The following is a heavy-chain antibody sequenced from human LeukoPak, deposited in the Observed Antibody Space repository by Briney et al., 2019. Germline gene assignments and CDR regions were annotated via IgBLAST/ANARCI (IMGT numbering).Heavy chain of an antibody. CDR2: INHSGST. V-gene: IGHV4-39*07. CDR1: GGSISSSSYY. CDR3: ARVRVAGSYYYYYYGMDV. Sequence: SETLSLTCTVSGGSISSSSYYWGWIRQPPGKGLEWIGEINHSGSTNYNPSLKSRVTISVDTSKNQFSLKLSSVTAADTAVYYCARVRVAGSYYYYYYGMDVWGQGTTVTVSS. J-gene: IGHJ6*02. D-gene: IGHD6-19*01.